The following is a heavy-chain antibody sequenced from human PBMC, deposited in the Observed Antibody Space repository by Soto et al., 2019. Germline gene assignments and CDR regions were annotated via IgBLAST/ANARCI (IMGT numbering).Heavy chain of an antibody. CDR1: SGSISSSNW. J-gene: IGHJ4*02. CDR3: ASHLVMSGTRGFDN. V-gene: IGHV4-4*02. Sequence: QVQLQESGPGLVKPSGTLSLTCAVSSGSISSSNWWSWVRQPPGKGLEWIGETRNSGGANYNPSLQSRVTITVDRSKNHFFLELRSVTPADTAVYSCASHLVMSGTRGFDNWGLGALVTVSS. CDR2: TRNSGGA. D-gene: IGHD6-13*01.